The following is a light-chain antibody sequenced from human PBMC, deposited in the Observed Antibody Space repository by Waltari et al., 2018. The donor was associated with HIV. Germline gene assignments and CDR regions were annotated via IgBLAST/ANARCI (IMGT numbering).Light chain of an antibody. CDR2: RNI. CDR3: ASWDDSLGGRWV. CDR1: RSDIGTNY. V-gene: IGLV1-47*01. J-gene: IGLJ3*02. Sequence: QSVLTQPPSTSGTPGQTVTISCSGTRSDIGTNYVYWYQQVPGTAPKLLIYRNIQRPSGVTARFSGSKSGTSASLAISGLRSEDEAHYHCASWDDSLGGRWVFGGGTKLTVL.